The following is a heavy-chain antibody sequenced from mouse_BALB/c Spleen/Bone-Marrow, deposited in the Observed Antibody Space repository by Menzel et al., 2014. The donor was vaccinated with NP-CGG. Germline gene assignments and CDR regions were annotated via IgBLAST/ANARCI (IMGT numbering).Heavy chain of an antibody. V-gene: IGHV1S53*02. CDR1: GYTFTDHA. Sequence: LVESAAELVKPGASVKMPCKASGYTFTDHAIHWVKQTPEQGLEWIGYISPGNGDIKYNEKFKGKATLTADKSSSTAYMQLNSLTSEDSAVYFCKSNNYGSSRGFVYWGQGTPVTVSA. D-gene: IGHD1-1*01. CDR3: KSNNYGSSRGFVY. CDR2: ISPGNGDI. J-gene: IGHJ3*01.